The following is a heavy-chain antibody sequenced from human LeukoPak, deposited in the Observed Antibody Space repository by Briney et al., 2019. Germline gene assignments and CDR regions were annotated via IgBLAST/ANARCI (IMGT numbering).Heavy chain of an antibody. CDR2: ISYDGSNK. V-gene: IGHV3-30*03. Sequence: GGSLRLSCAASGFSFSSYGMHWVRQAPGKWLEWVAVISYDGSNKYYADSVKGRFTISRDNSKNTLYLQMNSLRAEDTAVYYCASSPLTAAAGDYWGQGTLVTVSS. CDR3: ASSPLTAAAGDY. D-gene: IGHD6-13*01. CDR1: GFSFSSYG. J-gene: IGHJ4*02.